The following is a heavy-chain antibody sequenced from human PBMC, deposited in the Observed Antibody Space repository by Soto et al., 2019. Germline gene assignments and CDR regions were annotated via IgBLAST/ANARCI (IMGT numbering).Heavy chain of an antibody. V-gene: IGHV3-33*03. J-gene: IGHJ4*02. Sequence: QVQLVESGGGVVQPGMSLRLSCAASGFIFNEYGMHWVRQAPGKGLEWVAVIWYDGSNKYYADSVKGRFTISRDNSENTMSLQMNNLRAEDTAVYYCARWGCSGTNCNLNQRSYDLWGQGTLVTVSS. D-gene: IGHD2-15*01. CDR3: ARWGCSGTNCNLNQRSYDL. CDR2: IWYDGSNK. CDR1: GFIFNEYG.